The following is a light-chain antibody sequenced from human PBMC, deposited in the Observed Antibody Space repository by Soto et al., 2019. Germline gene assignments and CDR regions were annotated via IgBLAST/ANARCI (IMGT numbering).Light chain of an antibody. CDR1: SSDVGGYNY. CDR2: EVS. CDR3: SSYAGSYNFLV. V-gene: IGLV2-8*01. Sequence: QSALTQPPSASGSPGQSVTISCTGTSSDVGGYNYVSWYQQHPGKAPKLMIYEVSKRASGVPDRFFGSKSGNTASLTVSGLQAEDEADYHCSSYAGSYNFLVFGVGTQLTVL. J-gene: IGLJ2*01.